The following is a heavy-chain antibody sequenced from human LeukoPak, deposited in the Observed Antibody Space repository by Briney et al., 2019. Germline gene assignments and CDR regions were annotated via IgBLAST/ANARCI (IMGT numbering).Heavy chain of an antibody. CDR3: ARGVRTDFWSGSNVVDY. Sequence: SETLSLTCAVYGGSFSGYYWSWIRQPPGKGREWIGEINHSGSTNYNPSLKSRVTISVDTSKNQFSLKLSSVTAADTAVYYCARGVRTDFWSGSNVVDYWGQGTLVTVSS. D-gene: IGHD3-3*01. J-gene: IGHJ4*02. CDR1: GGSFSGYY. V-gene: IGHV4-34*01. CDR2: INHSGST.